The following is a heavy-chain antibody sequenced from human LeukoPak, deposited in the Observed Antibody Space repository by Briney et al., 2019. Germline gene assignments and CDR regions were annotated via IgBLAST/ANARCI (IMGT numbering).Heavy chain of an antibody. J-gene: IGHJ6*02. V-gene: IGHV1-2*02. CDR3: ARGPVPDYYYYVMDV. D-gene: IGHD2-2*01. Sequence: YLHWFQGRVTVTRDTSISTAYMELSRLRSDDTAVYYCARGPVPDYYYYVMDVWGQGTTVTVSS.